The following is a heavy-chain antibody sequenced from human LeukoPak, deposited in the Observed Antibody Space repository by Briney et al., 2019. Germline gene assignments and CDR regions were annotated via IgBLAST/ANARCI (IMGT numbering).Heavy chain of an antibody. D-gene: IGHD2-15*01. CDR1: GFTFSSYS. Sequence: GGSLSLSCAASGFTFSSYSMNWVRQAPGKGLEWVSSISSSSSYIYYADSVKGRFTISRDNAKNSLYLQMNSLRAEDTAVYYCARDRCGGSCYYYYYGMDVWGQGTTVTVSS. CDR2: ISSSSSYI. J-gene: IGHJ6*02. CDR3: ARDRCGGSCYYYYYGMDV. V-gene: IGHV3-21*01.